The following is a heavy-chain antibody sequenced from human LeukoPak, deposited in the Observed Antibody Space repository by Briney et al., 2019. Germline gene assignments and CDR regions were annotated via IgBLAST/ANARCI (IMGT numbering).Heavy chain of an antibody. D-gene: IGHD3-9*01. J-gene: IGHJ2*01. V-gene: IGHV3-30*18. CDR2: ISYDGSNK. Sequence: GGSLRLSCAASGFTFSSYGMHWVRQAPGKGLEWVAVISYDGSNKYYADSVKGRFTISRDNSKNTPYLQMNSLRAEDTAVYYCAKWRGYDILTGYLLDWYFDLWGRGTLVTVSS. CDR3: AKWRGYDILTGYLLDWYFDL. CDR1: GFTFSSYG.